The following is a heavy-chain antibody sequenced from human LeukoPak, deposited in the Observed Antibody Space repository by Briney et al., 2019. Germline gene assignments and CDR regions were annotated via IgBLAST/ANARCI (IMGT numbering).Heavy chain of an antibody. Sequence: PAETLSLPCSLSVGLFSSTSYFWGWIPQPPGKGLVWIGSIYYSGSTSYYPSLKSRVTISVDTSKNQFSLKLSSVTAADTAVYYCARHDRVIDAFDIWGQGTMVTVSS. J-gene: IGHJ3*02. CDR3: ARHDRVIDAFDI. CDR2: IYYSGST. D-gene: IGHD2/OR15-2a*01. V-gene: IGHV4-39*01. CDR1: VGLFSSTSYF.